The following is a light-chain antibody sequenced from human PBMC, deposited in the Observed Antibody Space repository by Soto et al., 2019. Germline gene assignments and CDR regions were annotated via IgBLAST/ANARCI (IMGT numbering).Light chain of an antibody. J-gene: IGKJ1*01. CDR3: QQYKSYSWT. CDR1: QSINIW. CDR2: DAS. V-gene: IGKV1-5*01. Sequence: IPLTQSPSTLSAYVGDRVTITCRASQSINIWLAWYQQKPGKAPKLLIYDASRLESGVPLRFSGSGSGTEFTLTINSLQPEDFATYYCQQYKSYSWTFGQGTKVDIK.